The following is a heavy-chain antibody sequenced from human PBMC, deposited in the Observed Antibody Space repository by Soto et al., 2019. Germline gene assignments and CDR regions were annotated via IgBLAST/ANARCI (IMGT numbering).Heavy chain of an antibody. CDR3: AKDRGVDRILYRKLHSVDWFDP. D-gene: IGHD2-8*01. CDR1: GFTFSSYA. V-gene: IGHV3-23*01. J-gene: IGHJ5*02. Sequence: GGSLRLSCAASGFTFSSYAMSWVRQAPGKGLEWVSAISGSGGSTYYADSVKGRFTISRDNSKNTLYLQMNSLRAEDTAVYYCAKDRGVDRILYRKLHSVDWFDPWGQGTLVTVSS. CDR2: ISGSGGST.